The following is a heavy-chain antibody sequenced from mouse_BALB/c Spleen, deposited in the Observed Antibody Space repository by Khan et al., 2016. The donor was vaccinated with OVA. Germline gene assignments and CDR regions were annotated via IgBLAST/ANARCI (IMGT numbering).Heavy chain of an antibody. CDR3: ATQPYYHYYIMDY. V-gene: IGHV2-6-1*01. Sequence: QVQLKQSGPGLVAPSQSLSITCTISGFSLTNYGVHWVRQPPGKGLEWLVLIWSDGSTTYNSALKSRLSITKDNSKSQVFLKMNSLQTDDTAMFYCATQPYYHYYIMDYWGQGTSVTVSS. J-gene: IGHJ4*01. CDR1: GFSLTNYG. D-gene: IGHD2-10*01. CDR2: IWSDGST.